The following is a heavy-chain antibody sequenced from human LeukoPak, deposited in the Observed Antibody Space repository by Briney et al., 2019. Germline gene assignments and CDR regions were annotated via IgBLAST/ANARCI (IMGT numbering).Heavy chain of an antibody. Sequence: SETLSLTCTVSRGSISGYSWSWIRQSPGGGLEWIGYIYYSGSTNYNPSLKSRVTISVDTSKNQFSLKLSSVTAADTAVYYCASSTTEFNWFDPWGQGTLVTVSS. J-gene: IGHJ5*02. CDR1: RGSISGYS. V-gene: IGHV4-59*01. CDR2: IYYSGST. CDR3: ASSTTEFNWFDP. D-gene: IGHD2/OR15-2a*01.